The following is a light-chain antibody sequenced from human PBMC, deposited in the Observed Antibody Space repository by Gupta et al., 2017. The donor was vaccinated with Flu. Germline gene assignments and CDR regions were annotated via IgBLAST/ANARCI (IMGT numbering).Light chain of an antibody. V-gene: IGKV1-5*03. Sequence: DIQMTQSPSTLSASVGDRVTITCRASQSFSTYLAWYQQKPGKAPRLLIYKASNLESGVPSRFSDSGSGTEFTLTISRLQPDDFATYYCQQYKSYPLTFGGGTKVEIK. CDR1: QSFSTY. J-gene: IGKJ4*01. CDR2: KAS. CDR3: QQYKSYPLT.